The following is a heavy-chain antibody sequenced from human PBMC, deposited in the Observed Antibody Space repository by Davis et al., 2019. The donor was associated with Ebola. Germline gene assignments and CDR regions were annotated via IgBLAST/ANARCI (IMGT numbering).Heavy chain of an antibody. CDR3: ARDRWHCFDY. CDR2: ISSSSSTI. D-gene: IGHD6-13*01. V-gene: IGHV3-48*01. CDR1: GITFSSYR. J-gene: IGHJ4*02. Sequence: GESLKISCAASGITFSSYRMNWVRQAPGKGLEWVSYISSSSSTIYYADSVKGRFTISRDNAKNSLYLQMNSLRAEDTAVYYCARDRWHCFDYWGQGTLVTVS.